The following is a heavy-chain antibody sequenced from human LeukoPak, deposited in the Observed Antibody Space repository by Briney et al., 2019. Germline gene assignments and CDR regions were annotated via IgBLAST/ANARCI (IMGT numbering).Heavy chain of an antibody. CDR2: VYSGKNP. Sequence: SETLSLTCTVSGDSISSSNCYWGWIRQPPGKGLEWIGGVYSGKNPHYTPSLYNPSLKSRVTLSVDTSKNQFSLRLNSVTAADTSVYYCARGLGKLLWFGEPRYNWFDPWGQGTLVTVSS. J-gene: IGHJ5*02. CDR3: ARGLGKLLWFGEPRYNWFDP. D-gene: IGHD3-10*01. V-gene: IGHV4-39*01. CDR1: GDSISSSNCY.